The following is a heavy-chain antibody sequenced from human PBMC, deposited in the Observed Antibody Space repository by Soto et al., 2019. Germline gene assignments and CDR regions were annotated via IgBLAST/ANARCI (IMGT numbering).Heavy chain of an antibody. CDR3: ARLSGSYNDRYFDY. V-gene: IGHV4-59*08. Sequence: PSETLSLTCTVSGGSISSYYWSWIRQPPGKGLEWIGYIYYSGSTYYNPSLKSRVTISVDTSNNQFSLKVKSVTAADTAVYYCARLSGSYNDRYFDYWGQGTLVTVSS. CDR1: GGSISSYY. CDR2: IYYSGST. J-gene: IGHJ4*02. D-gene: IGHD1-26*01.